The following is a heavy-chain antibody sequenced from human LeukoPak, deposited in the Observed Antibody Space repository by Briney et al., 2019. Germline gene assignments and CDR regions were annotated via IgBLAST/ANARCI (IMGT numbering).Heavy chain of an antibody. V-gene: IGHV6-1*01. Sequence: SQTLSLTCAISGDSVSSNSAAWNWLRQSPSRGLEWLGRTYYRSKWYNDYAVSVKSRITINPDTSKNQFSLQLNSVTPEDTAVYYCAREPTKITGTTFDYWGQGTLVTVSS. CDR3: AREPTKITGTTFDY. J-gene: IGHJ4*02. CDR2: TYYRSKWYN. D-gene: IGHD1-7*01. CDR1: GDSVSSNSAA.